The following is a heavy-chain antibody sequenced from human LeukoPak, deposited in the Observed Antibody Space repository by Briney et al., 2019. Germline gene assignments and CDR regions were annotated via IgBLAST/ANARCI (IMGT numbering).Heavy chain of an antibody. D-gene: IGHD1-26*01. CDR2: IIPIFGTA. CDR3: AAGWSFSGTYYYFDY. CDR1: GGTFSSYA. J-gene: IGHJ4*02. V-gene: IGHV1-69*13. Sequence: ASVKVSGKASGGTFSSYAISWVRQAPGQGLEWMGGIIPIFGTANYAQKFQGRVTITADESTSTAYLELSSLRSEDTAVYYCAAGWSFSGTYYYFDYWGQGTLVTVSS.